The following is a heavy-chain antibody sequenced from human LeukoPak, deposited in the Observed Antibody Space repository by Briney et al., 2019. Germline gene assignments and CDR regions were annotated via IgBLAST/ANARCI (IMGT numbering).Heavy chain of an antibody. J-gene: IGHJ3*02. CDR2: IYYSGST. V-gene: IGHV4-59*08. CDR1: GGSISSYY. Sequence: SETLSLTCTVSGGSISSYYWSWIRQPPGKGLEWIGYIYYSGSTNYNPSLKSRVTISVDTSKNQFSLKLSSVTAADTAVYYCARHVWGVPAAIYAFDIWGQGTMVTASS. D-gene: IGHD2-2*01. CDR3: ARHVWGVPAAIYAFDI.